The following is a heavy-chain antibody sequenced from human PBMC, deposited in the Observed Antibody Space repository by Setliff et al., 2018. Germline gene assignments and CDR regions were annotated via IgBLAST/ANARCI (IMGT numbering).Heavy chain of an antibody. CDR1: GGSFSGYY. V-gene: IGHV4-34*01. CDR2: IHHSGGT. J-gene: IGHJ4*02. D-gene: IGHD3-3*01. CDR3: ARTTHYDFWSGYLY. Sequence: SETLSLTCAVSGGSFSGYYWSWIRQRPGKGLEWIGEIHHSGGTSYNPSLKSRVTIPIDTSKNQFSLNLNSVTAADTAVYFCARTTHYDFWSGYLYWGQGTLVTVSS.